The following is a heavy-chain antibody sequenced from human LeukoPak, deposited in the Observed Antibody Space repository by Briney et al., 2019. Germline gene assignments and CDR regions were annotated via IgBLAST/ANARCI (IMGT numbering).Heavy chain of an antibody. J-gene: IGHJ4*02. Sequence: GGSLRLSCAASGFIFNNNFMSWVRQVPGKGLEWLANIKQDGSEKTYVDSVKGRFTIFRDNAKNLLYLQMNSLRAEDTAVYYCARRAATERGYSYGLDYWGQGNLVTVSS. CDR3: ARRAATERGYSYGLDY. CDR2: IKQDGSEK. V-gene: IGHV3-7*01. D-gene: IGHD5-18*01. CDR1: GFIFNNNF.